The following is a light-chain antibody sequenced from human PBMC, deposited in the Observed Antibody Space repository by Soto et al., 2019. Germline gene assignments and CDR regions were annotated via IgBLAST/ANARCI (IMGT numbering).Light chain of an antibody. V-gene: IGLV2-14*01. Sequence: QSALTQPASVSGSPGQSITISCTGTSSDVGGYTYVSWYQQHPGKAPKLMIYEVNNRPSGVSNRFSGSKSGNTASLTISGLQAEDEADYYCSSYTTSSPYIFGTGPKVTVL. CDR2: EVN. J-gene: IGLJ1*01. CDR1: SSDVGGYTY. CDR3: SSYTTSSPYI.